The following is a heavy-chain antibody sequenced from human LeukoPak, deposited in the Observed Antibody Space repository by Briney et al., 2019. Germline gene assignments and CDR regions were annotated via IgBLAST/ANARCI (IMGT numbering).Heavy chain of an antibody. CDR3: AIRYSSSWYTDSFDI. CDR2: IYYSGST. V-gene: IGHV4-59*01. D-gene: IGHD6-13*01. CDR1: GGSISSYY. Sequence: PSETLSLTCTVSGGSISSYYWSWIRQPPGKGLEWIGYIYYSGSTNYNPSLKSRVTISVDTSKNQFSLKLSSVTAADTAVYYGAIRYSSSWYTDSFDIWGLGTMVTVSS. J-gene: IGHJ3*02.